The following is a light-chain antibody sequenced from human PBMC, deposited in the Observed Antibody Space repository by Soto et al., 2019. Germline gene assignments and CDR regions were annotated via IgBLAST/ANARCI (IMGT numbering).Light chain of an antibody. V-gene: IGLV1-40*01. Sequence: QSVLTQPPSVSGSPGQRVTISCTGSSSNIRAGYDIHWYQQLPGTAPKLLIYGNINRPSGVPDRFSGSKSGTSASLAITGRQAEDEADYYCQSYDSSLSGSVVFGGGTQLTVL. CDR2: GNI. J-gene: IGLJ2*01. CDR1: SSNIRAGYD. CDR3: QSYDSSLSGSVV.